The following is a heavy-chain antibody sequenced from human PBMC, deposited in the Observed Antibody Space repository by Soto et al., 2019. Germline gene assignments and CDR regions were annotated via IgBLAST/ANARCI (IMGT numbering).Heavy chain of an antibody. Sequence: ISWVRQMPGKGLEWMGRIDPSDSYTNYSPSFQGHVTISADKSISTAYLQWSSLKASDTAMYYCASSGWYNGYYFDYWGQGTLVTVSS. CDR2: IDPSDSYT. D-gene: IGHD6-19*01. CDR3: ASSGWYNGYYFDY. V-gene: IGHV5-10-1*01. J-gene: IGHJ4*02.